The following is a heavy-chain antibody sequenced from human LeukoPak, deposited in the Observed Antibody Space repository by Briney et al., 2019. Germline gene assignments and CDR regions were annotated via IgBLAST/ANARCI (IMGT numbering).Heavy chain of an antibody. J-gene: IGHJ4*02. V-gene: IGHV4-30-2*01. CDR2: IYHSGST. CDR3: ASSPYGSGSYTPYYFDY. CDR1: GGSICSGGYS. Sequence: PSQTLSLTCAVSGGSICSGGYSWSWIRQPPGKGLEWIGYIYHSGSTYYNPSLKSRVTISVDRSKNQFSLKLSSVTAADTAVYYCASSPYGSGSYTPYYFDYWGQGTLVTVSS. D-gene: IGHD3-10*01.